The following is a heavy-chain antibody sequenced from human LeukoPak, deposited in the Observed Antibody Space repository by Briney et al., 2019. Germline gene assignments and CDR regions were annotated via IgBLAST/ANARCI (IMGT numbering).Heavy chain of an antibody. V-gene: IGHV3-21*01. J-gene: IGHJ4*02. CDR2: ISSTSNHI. CDR3: ARGRWLQARGPSFDY. Sequence: GGSLRLSCAVSGFNFNTYSMNWVRQAPGKGPEWVSSISSTSNHIYYAESVKGRFAVSRDNAKNSLYLQMNSLRADDTAVYYCARGRWLQARGPSFDYWGQGTLVTVSS. CDR1: GFNFNTYS. D-gene: IGHD5-24*01.